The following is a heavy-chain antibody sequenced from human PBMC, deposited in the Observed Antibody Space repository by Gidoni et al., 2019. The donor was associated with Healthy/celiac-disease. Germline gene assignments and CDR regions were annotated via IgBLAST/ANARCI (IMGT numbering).Heavy chain of an antibody. Sequence: EVQLVESGGGLVQPGGSLRVSCAASGFTVSSNYMSWVRQAPGKGLEWVSGIYSGGSTYYADSVKGRFNISRDNSKNTLYLQMNSLRAEDTAVYYCARESHGPLTGDRAFDIWGQGTMVTVSS. CDR3: ARESHGPLTGDRAFDI. CDR2: IYSGGST. CDR1: GFTVSSNY. D-gene: IGHD7-27*01. V-gene: IGHV3-66*01. J-gene: IGHJ3*02.